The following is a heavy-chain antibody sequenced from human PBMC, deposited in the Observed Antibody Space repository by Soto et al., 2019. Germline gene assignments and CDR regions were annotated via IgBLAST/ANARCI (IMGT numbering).Heavy chain of an antibody. D-gene: IGHD6-6*01. J-gene: IGHJ3*02. CDR3: AHTWYSSSSGAFDI. CDR2: IYWNDDK. Sequence: QITLKESGPTLVKPTQTLTLTCTFSGFSLSTSGVGVGWIRQPPGKALEWLALIYWNDDKRYRPSLKSRIPIPKHTTKNQVGLTMSNMYPVAKATYYCAHTWYSSSSGAFDIWGQGTMVTVSS. V-gene: IGHV2-5*01. CDR1: GFSLSTSGVG.